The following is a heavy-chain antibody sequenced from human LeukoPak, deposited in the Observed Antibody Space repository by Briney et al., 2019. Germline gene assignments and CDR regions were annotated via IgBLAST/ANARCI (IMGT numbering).Heavy chain of an antibody. CDR1: GFTFSSYA. CDR2: ISYDGSNK. J-gene: IGHJ4*02. CDR3: ARGRRGMATISPFDY. V-gene: IGHV3-30-3*01. D-gene: IGHD5-24*01. Sequence: GGSLRLSCAASGFTFSSYAMHWVRQAPGKGLEWVAVISYDGSNKYYADSVKGRFTISRDNSKNTLYLQMNSLRAEDTAVYYCARGRRGMATISPFDYWGQGTLVTVSS.